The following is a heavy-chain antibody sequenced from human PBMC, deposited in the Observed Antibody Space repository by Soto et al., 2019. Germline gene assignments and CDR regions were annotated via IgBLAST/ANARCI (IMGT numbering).Heavy chain of an antibody. J-gene: IGHJ6*02. CDR2: TYYRSKWYN. CDR3: ARDTPLYCSGGSCFLTGHLYGMDV. D-gene: IGHD2-15*01. V-gene: IGHV6-1*01. Sequence: SQTLSLPCVISGDSVSRNSAAWNWIRQSPSRGLEWLGRTYYRSKWYNDYAVSVKSRITINPDTSKNQFSLQLNSVTPEDTAVYYCARDTPLYCSGGSCFLTGHLYGMDVWGQGTTVTVSS. CDR1: GDSVSRNSAA.